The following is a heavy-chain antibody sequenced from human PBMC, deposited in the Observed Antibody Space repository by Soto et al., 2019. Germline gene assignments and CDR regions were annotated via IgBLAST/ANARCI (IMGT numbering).Heavy chain of an antibody. CDR3: ARVGFGELRRPSYYYYGMDV. D-gene: IGHD3-10*01. CDR1: GFTFSSYS. J-gene: IGHJ6*02. V-gene: IGHV3-21*01. CDR2: ISSSSSYI. Sequence: PGGSLRLSCAASGFTFSSYSMNWVRQAPGKGLEWVSSISSSSSYIYYADSVKGRFTISRDNAKNSLYLQMNSLRAEDTAVYYCARVGFGELRRPSYYYYGMDVWGQGTTVTVSS.